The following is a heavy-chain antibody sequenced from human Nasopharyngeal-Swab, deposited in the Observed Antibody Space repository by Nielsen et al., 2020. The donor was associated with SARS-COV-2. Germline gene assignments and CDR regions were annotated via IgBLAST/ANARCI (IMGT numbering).Heavy chain of an antibody. D-gene: IGHD3-22*01. CDR1: GFTFSNYW. CDR3: AREAMIGIGGFDL. J-gene: IGHJ3*01. CDR2: IKQDGSEK. V-gene: IGHV3-7*04. Sequence: GGSLRLSCAASGFTFSNYWMNWVRQAPGKGLEWVANIKQDGSEKPYVDSVRGRFTISRDNAKNSLYLQMNSLGAGDTAVYYCAREAMIGIGGFDLWGQGTMVTVSS.